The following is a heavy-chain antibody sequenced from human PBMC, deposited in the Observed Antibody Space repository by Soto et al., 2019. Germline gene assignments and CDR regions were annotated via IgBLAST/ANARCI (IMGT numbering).Heavy chain of an antibody. CDR1: DGSISSYY. CDR2: IYYSGST. Sequence: QVQLQESGPGLVKPSETLSLTCTVSDGSISSYYWSWIRQPPGKGLEWIGYIYYSGSTDHNPSLKRRVTISVDTSKNQFSLKLSSVTAADTAVYFCARHWYGSGTHYPFDSWGQGTLVTVSS. J-gene: IGHJ4*02. V-gene: IGHV4-59*08. D-gene: IGHD3-10*01. CDR3: ARHWYGSGTHYPFDS.